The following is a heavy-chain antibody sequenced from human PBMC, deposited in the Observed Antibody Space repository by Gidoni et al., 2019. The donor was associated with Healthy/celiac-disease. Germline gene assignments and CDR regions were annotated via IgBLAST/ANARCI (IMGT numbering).Heavy chain of an antibody. CDR1: GSTFSSYG. D-gene: IGHD5-12*01. J-gene: IGHJ3*02. CDR3: AEGGGYDFGKNNDAFDI. CDR2: ISDYGSNK. V-gene: IGHV3-30*18. Sequence: QAQLLESGGGVVQPGWALRPPCAAPGSTFSSYGVHWVRQAPGKELEWVAVISDYGSNKYYADSVKGRFTITRDNSKTPLYLRMNSLGAEEPAVYYCAEGGGYDFGKNNDAFDIWGQGTMVTVSS.